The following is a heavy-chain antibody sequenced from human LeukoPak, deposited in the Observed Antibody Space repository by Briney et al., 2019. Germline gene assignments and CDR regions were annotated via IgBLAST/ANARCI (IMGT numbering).Heavy chain of an antibody. D-gene: IGHD3-3*01. CDR3: AKDLNFWSGREDY. CDR2: ISGSGGST. J-gene: IGHJ4*02. V-gene: IGHV3-23*01. Sequence: PGGSLRLSCAASGFTFSSYAMSWVRQAPGKGLEWVSAISGSGGSTYYADSVKDRFTISRDNSKNTMYLQMNSLRAEDTAVYYCAKDLNFWSGREDYWGQGTLVTVSS. CDR1: GFTFSSYA.